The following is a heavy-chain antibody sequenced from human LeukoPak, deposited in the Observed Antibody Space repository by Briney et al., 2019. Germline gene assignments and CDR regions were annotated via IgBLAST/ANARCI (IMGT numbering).Heavy chain of an antibody. CDR1: GFTSGDYW. V-gene: IGHV3-7*01. J-gene: IGHJ4*02. Sequence: GGSLRLSCTASGFTSGDYWMSWLRQAPGKGLEWVINISPDGREKYFVDSVKGRFTISRDNAKNSLYLQMNSLRAEDTAVYYCARDGSGWSVYWGQGTLVTVPS. CDR3: ARDGSGWSVY. D-gene: IGHD6-19*01. CDR2: ISPDGREK.